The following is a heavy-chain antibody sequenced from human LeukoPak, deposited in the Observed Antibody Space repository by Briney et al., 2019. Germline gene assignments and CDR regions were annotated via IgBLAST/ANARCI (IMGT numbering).Heavy chain of an antibody. D-gene: IGHD2-2*01. CDR1: GFTFSSYD. CDR2: ISGSGGST. CDR3: AKDRHAPGRYCSSTTCFPFDS. Sequence: PGGSLRVSCAASGFTFSSYDMSWVRQAPGKGLEWVSAISGSGGSTYYADSVKGRFTISRDNSKSTLYLQTNSLRAEDTAVYYCAKDRHAPGRYCSSTTCFPFDSWGQGTLVTVSS. J-gene: IGHJ5*01. V-gene: IGHV3-23*01.